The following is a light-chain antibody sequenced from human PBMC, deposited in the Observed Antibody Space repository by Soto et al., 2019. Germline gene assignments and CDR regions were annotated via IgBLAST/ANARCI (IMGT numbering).Light chain of an antibody. CDR2: GAS. J-gene: IGKJ5*01. CDR1: QSVRTN. V-gene: IGKV3-15*01. Sequence: EIVMTQSPGTLSVSPGERATLSCRASQSVRTNVAWYQQRPGQAPRLLIYGASSRATGVPARFSGSGSGTDFTLTISSLEPEDFAVYYCQQRSNWPPITFGQGTRLEIK. CDR3: QQRSNWPPIT.